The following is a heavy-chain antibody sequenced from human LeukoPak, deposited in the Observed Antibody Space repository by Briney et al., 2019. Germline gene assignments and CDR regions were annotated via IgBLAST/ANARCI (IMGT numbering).Heavy chain of an antibody. J-gene: IGHJ4*02. Sequence: GGSLRLSCAASGFIFSSHSMNWVRQAPGKGLEWVSYISSSSSSIYYADAVKGRFTISRDNAKNSLYLQMNSLRAEDTAVYYCARVYRRYFDYWGQGTLVTVSS. D-gene: IGHD1-14*01. CDR2: ISSSSSSI. CDR3: ARVYRRYFDY. V-gene: IGHV3-48*01. CDR1: GFIFSSHS.